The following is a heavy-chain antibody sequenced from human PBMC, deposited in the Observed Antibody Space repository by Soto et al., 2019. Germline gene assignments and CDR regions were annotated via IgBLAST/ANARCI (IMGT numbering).Heavy chain of an antibody. CDR3: ARDRDCTNGVCFYDAFDI. J-gene: IGHJ3*02. CDR2: INAGNGNT. V-gene: IGHV1-3*01. D-gene: IGHD2-8*01. Sequence: GASVKVSCKASGYTFTSYAMHWVRQAPGQRLEWMGWINAGNGNTKYSQKFQGRVTITRDTSASTAYMELSSLRSEDTAVYYCARDRDCTNGVCFYDAFDIWGQGTMVTVS. CDR1: GYTFTSYA.